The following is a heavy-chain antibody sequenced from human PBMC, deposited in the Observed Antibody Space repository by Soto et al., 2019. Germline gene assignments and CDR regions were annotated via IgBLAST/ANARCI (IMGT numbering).Heavy chain of an antibody. Sequence: ASVKVSCKASGYTFTNYGISWVRQAPGQGLEWMGWISAYNGNTKYAQKLQGRVTMTTDTSTSTAYMELRSLRSEDTAVYYCARDVVGATKPFDYWGLGTLVTVSS. CDR2: ISAYNGNT. V-gene: IGHV1-18*01. CDR3: ARDVVGATKPFDY. J-gene: IGHJ4*02. CDR1: GYTFTNYG. D-gene: IGHD1-26*01.